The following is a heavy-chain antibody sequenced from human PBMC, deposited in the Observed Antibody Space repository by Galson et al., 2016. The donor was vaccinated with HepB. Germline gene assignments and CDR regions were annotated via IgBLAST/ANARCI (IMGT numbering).Heavy chain of an antibody. CDR2: INGDGSST. CDR3: AKDLFAVMD. D-gene: IGHD6-19*01. Sequence: SLRLSCAASGFSFSSYWMHWVRQAPGKGLVWVSRINGDGSSTSYADYVKGRFTISRDNSKNMVYLQMNSLRVDDTAVYYCAKDLFAVMDWGQGTLVTVSS. V-gene: IGHV3-74*01. J-gene: IGHJ4*02. CDR1: GFSFSSYW.